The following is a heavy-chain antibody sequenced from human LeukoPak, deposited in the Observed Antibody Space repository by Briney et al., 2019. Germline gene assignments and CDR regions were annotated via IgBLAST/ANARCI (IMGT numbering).Heavy chain of an antibody. CDR1: GYSFSNYW. CDR2: IYPGDSGH. CDR3: ARPQRIAAAGFPPVY. Sequence: GESLKISCKGSGYSFSNYWIGWVRQMPGKGLEWMGTIYPGDSGHIYSPSFQGQVTISADKSISTAYLQWSSLKASDTAMYYCARPQRIAAAGFPPVYWGQGTLVTVSS. J-gene: IGHJ4*02. D-gene: IGHD6-13*01. V-gene: IGHV5-51*01.